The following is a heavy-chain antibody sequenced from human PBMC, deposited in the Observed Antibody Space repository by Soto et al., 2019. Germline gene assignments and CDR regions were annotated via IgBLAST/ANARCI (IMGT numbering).Heavy chain of an antibody. J-gene: IGHJ6*02. Sequence: SVKVSCKASGGTFSIYTISWVRQAPGQGLEWMGGIIPILGIANYAQKFQGRVTITADKSTSTAYMELSSLRSEDTAVYYCARSPLLPPYSRYMDVWGQGTTVTVSS. CDR1: GGTFSIYT. CDR2: IIPILGIA. CDR3: ARSPLLPPYSRYMDV. V-gene: IGHV1-69*10. D-gene: IGHD6-13*01.